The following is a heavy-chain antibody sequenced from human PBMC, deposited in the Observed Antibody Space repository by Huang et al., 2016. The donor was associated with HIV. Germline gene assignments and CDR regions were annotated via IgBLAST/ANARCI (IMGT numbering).Heavy chain of an antibody. J-gene: IGHJ4*02. V-gene: IGHV4-39*02. CDR1: GGSIRSDNYY. CDR3: ARLPGSITMIRGVITDPY. Sequence: QLQLQESGPGLVKPSETLSLTCTVSGGSIRSDNYYWGWIRQPPGTGLGWIGSIYYSGSTYYNPSLKRRVTITVDTSKKHFSLRMRSVTAADTAVYYCARLPGSITMIRGVITDPYWGQGTLVTVSS. CDR2: IYYSGST. D-gene: IGHD3-10*01.